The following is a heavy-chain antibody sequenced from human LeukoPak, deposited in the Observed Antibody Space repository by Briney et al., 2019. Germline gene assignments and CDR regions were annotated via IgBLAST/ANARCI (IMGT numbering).Heavy chain of an antibody. D-gene: IGHD6-19*01. Sequence: SETLSLTCTVSGGSISSYYWSWIRQPPGKGLEWIGYIYYSGSTNYNPSLKSRVTISVDTSKNQFSLKLSSVTAADTAVYYCARGGYVAGGGTFDYWGQGTLVTVSS. V-gene: IGHV4-59*01. CDR2: IYYSGST. J-gene: IGHJ4*02. CDR1: GGSISSYY. CDR3: ARGGYVAGGGTFDY.